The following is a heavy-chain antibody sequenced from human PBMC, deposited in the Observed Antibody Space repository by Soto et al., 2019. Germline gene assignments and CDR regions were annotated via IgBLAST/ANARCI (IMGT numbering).Heavy chain of an antibody. CDR1: GYTFTSYG. CDR3: ARDSLTYYYGSGSYRNNWFGP. Sequence: ASVKVSCKASGYTFTSYGISWVRQAPGQGLEWMGWISAYNGNTNYAQKLQGRVTMTTDTSTSTAYMELRSLRSDDTAVYYCARDSLTYYYGSGSYRNNWFGPWGQGTLVTVSS. D-gene: IGHD3-10*01. CDR2: ISAYNGNT. J-gene: IGHJ5*02. V-gene: IGHV1-18*01.